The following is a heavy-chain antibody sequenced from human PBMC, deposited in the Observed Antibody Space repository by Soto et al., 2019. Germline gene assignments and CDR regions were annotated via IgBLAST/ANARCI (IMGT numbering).Heavy chain of an antibody. V-gene: IGHV4-34*01. J-gene: IGHJ5*02. Sequence: SETLSLTCAVYGGSFSGYYWIWIRQPPGKGLEWIGEINHSGSTNYNPSLKSRATISVDTSKNQFSLKLTSVTAADTAVYYCARDLVAEADTPPNWFDPWGQGTLVTVSS. D-gene: IGHD2-15*01. CDR2: INHSGST. CDR3: ARDLVAEADTPPNWFDP. CDR1: GGSFSGYY.